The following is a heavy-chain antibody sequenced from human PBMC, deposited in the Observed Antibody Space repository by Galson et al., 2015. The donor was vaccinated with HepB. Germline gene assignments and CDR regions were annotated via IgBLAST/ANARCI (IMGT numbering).Heavy chain of an antibody. V-gene: IGHV3-30*18. D-gene: IGHD6-19*01. CDR2: ISYDGSNK. CDR1: GFTFSSYG. Sequence: SLRLSCAASGFTFSSYGMHWVRQVPGKGLEWVAVISYDGSNKYYADSVKGRFTISRDNPKNTLYLQMNSLRAEDTAVYYCAKDLVAGLDPWGQGTLVTVSS. J-gene: IGHJ5*02. CDR3: AKDLVAGLDP.